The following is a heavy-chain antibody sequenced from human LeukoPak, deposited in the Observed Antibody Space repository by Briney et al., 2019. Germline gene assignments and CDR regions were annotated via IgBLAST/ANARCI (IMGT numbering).Heavy chain of an antibody. J-gene: IGHJ5*02. D-gene: IGHD4-17*01. CDR3: ARGFCGDYVMFDP. V-gene: IGHV4-34*01. CDR2: INHSGTS. Sequence: TSETLSLTCVVYGGTFSGYHWTWIRQPPGKGLEWIGEINHSGTSNYNPSLESRLTLSVDTSKNQFSLKLSSVTAADTAIYYCARGFCGDYVMFDPWGQGILVTVSS. CDR1: GGTFSGYH.